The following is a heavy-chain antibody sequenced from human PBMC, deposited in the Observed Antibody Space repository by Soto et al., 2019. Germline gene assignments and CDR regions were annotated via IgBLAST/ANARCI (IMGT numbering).Heavy chain of an antibody. J-gene: IGHJ3*02. CDR1: GYSFTGNS. CDR3: AIGGVVGYCSGGSCYEGMGAFDI. CDR2: MNPNSGNT. D-gene: IGHD2-15*01. V-gene: IGHV1-8*02. Sequence: ASVKVSCKASGYSFTGNSIHWVRQAPGQGLEWMGWMNPNSGNTGYAQKFQGRVTMTRNTSISTAYMELSSLRSEDTAVYYCAIGGVVGYCSGGSCYEGMGAFDIWGQGTMVTVSS.